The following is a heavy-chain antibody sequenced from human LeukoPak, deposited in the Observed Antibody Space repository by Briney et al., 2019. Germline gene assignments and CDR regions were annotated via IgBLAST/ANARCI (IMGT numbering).Heavy chain of an antibody. CDR1: GFTFSSYA. V-gene: IGHV3-23*01. D-gene: IGHD2-8*02. CDR3: ARDRGYCTGGACYRWFDN. CDR2: ISSSGRST. Sequence: GGSLRLSCAASGFTFSSYAMSWVRQAPGKGLEWVSAISSSGRSTYYADSVKGRFTISRDNSKNTLYLQVNSLRDEDTAVYYCARDRGYCTGGACYRWFDNWAQGTLVAVSS. J-gene: IGHJ4*02.